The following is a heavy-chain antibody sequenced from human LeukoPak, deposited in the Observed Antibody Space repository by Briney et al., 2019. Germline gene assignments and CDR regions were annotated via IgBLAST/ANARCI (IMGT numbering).Heavy chain of an antibody. CDR2: IHYTGST. Sequence: SETLSLTCTVSSGSISYFYWNWIRQPPGKGLEWIGYIHYTGSTNYNPSLKSRVTISVDTSKNQFSLKLSSVTAADTAVYYCATYTNRLHYWSQGTLVTVSS. V-gene: IGHV4-59*01. CDR1: SGSISYFY. D-gene: IGHD2-8*01. J-gene: IGHJ4*02. CDR3: ATYTNRLHY.